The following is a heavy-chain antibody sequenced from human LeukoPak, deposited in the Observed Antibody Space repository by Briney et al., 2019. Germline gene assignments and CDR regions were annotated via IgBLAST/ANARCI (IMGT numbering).Heavy chain of an antibody. V-gene: IGHV3-73*01. J-gene: IGHJ6*03. CDR2: IRSKANSYAT. CDR1: GFTFSGSA. D-gene: IGHD5-12*01. CDR3: TRHRGLVDNRYYYMDV. Sequence: PGGSLRLSCAASGFTFSGSAMHWVRQASGKGLEWVGRIRSKANSYATAYAASVKGRFTISRDDSKNTAYLQMNSLKTEDTAVYYCTRHRGLVDNRYYYMDVWGKGTTVTVSS.